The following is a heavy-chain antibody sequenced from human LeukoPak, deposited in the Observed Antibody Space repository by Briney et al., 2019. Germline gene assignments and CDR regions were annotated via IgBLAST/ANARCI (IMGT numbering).Heavy chain of an antibody. CDR2: ISWNTGTI. J-gene: IGHJ4*02. Sequence: PGGSLRLSCVASGFTFEDYAMHWVRLAPGKGLEWVSGISWNTGTINYADSVKGRFTISRDNAKNSMSLQMNNLRAGDMALYYCAKDRGGRWPLYYFDYWGQGTLVTVSS. CDR1: GFTFEDYA. D-gene: IGHD3-10*01. V-gene: IGHV3-9*03. CDR3: AKDRGGRWPLYYFDY.